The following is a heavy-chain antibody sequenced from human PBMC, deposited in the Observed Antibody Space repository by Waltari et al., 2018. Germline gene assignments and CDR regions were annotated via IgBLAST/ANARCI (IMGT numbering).Heavy chain of an antibody. D-gene: IGHD1-26*01. CDR1: GFTFSSYG. Sequence: QVQLVESGGGVVQPGRSLRLSCAASGFTFSSYGLHWVRQAPGKGLEWVAVRWYDGSKKYYADSVKGRFTISRDNSKNTLYLQMNSLRAEDTAVYYCAKDHPIGGAFDIWGQGTMVTVSS. CDR3: AKDHPIGGAFDI. CDR2: RWYDGSKK. V-gene: IGHV3-33*06. J-gene: IGHJ3*02.